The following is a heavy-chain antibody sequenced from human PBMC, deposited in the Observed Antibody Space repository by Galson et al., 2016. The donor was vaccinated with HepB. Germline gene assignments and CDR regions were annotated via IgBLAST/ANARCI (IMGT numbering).Heavy chain of an antibody. CDR2: FYPGDSEI. CDR1: GYVFSSYW. J-gene: IGHJ4*02. Sequence: QSGAEVKKPGESLKISCKGEGYVFSSYWIAWVRQTPDKGLEWMGLFYPGDSEIRYSPSFQGQVTFSADKSINTAYMQWSSLKASDTAINYCARLVSSRSPYDSWDQGTLVTVSS. V-gene: IGHV5-51*01. D-gene: IGHD3-22*01. CDR3: ARLVSSRSPYDS.